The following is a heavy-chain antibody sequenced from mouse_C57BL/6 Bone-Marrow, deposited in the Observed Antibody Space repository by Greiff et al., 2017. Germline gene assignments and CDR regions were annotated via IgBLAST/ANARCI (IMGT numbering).Heavy chain of an antibody. CDR3: ATHYDYSWFAY. CDR2: IHPNSGST. CDR1: GYTFTSYW. D-gene: IGHD2-4*01. Sequence: QVQLQQPGAELVKPGASVKLSCKASGYTFTSYWMHWVKQRPGQGLEWIGMIHPNSGSTNYTEKFKSKATLTVDKSSSTAYMQLSSLTSEDSAVYYCATHYDYSWFAYWGQGTLVTVSA. J-gene: IGHJ3*01. V-gene: IGHV1-64*01.